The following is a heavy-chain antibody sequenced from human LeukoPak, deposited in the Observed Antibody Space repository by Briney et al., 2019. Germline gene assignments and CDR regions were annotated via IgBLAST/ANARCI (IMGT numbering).Heavy chain of an antibody. V-gene: IGHV3-30*03. J-gene: IGHJ4*02. CDR2: ISYDGNNE. Sequence: GRSLRLSCAASGFNFSSFGMHWVRQAPGKGLEWVAVISYDGNNEYYADSVKGRFTISRDNSKNTLYLQMNSLRAEDTAVYYCARGGGHLDYWGQGTLVTVSS. CDR1: GFNFSSFG. D-gene: IGHD3-16*01. CDR3: ARGGGHLDY.